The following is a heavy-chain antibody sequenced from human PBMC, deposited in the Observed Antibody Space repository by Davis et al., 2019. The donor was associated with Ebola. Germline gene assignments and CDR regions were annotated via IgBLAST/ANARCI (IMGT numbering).Heavy chain of an antibody. CDR3: AKDTSNVWFDV. Sequence: GGSLRLSCAASGFTFSSYAMSWVRQAPGKGLEWVSGISGIGGSAYYADSVKGRFTISRDNSKNTLHLQMNSLRVEDTAIYYCAKDTSNVWFDVWGQGTMVTVSS. CDR1: GFTFSSYA. V-gene: IGHV3-23*01. D-gene: IGHD6-19*01. CDR2: ISGIGGSA. J-gene: IGHJ3*01.